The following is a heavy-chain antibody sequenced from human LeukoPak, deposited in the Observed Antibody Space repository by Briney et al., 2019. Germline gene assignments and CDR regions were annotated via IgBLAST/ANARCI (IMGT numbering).Heavy chain of an antibody. CDR2: IIPIFGTA. J-gene: IGHJ6*02. Sequence: SVKVSCKASGGTFSSYAISWVRQAPGQGLEWMGGIIPIFGTANYAQKFQGRVTITADESTSTAYMELSSLRSEDTAVYYCARKHHYYDSSGYLLLGGMDVWGQGTTVTVSS. V-gene: IGHV1-69*13. CDR3: ARKHHYYDSSGYLLLGGMDV. CDR1: GGTFSSYA. D-gene: IGHD3-22*01.